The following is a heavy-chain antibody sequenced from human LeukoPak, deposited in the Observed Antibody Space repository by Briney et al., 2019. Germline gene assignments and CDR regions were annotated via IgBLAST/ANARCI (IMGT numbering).Heavy chain of an antibody. CDR2: ISGSGGST. CDR1: GFTFSSYA. V-gene: IGHV3-23*01. D-gene: IGHD6-13*01. CDR3: AKCDSSWFDY. Sequence: GGSLRLSCAASGFTFSSYAMGWVRQAPGKGLEWVSAISGSGGSTYYADSVKGRFTISRDNSKNTLYLQMNSLRDEDTAVYYCAKCDSSWFDYWGQGTLVTVSS. J-gene: IGHJ4*02.